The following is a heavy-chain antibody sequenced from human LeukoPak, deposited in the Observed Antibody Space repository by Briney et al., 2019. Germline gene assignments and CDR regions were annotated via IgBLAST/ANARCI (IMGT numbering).Heavy chain of an antibody. V-gene: IGHV3-74*01. CDR1: GIAFSSYW. J-gene: IGHJ4*02. Sequence: GGSLRLSCAASGIAFSSYWMHWVRQAPGKGLVWVSRINSDESSTSYADSVKGRFTISRDNAKNTLYLQMNSLRAEDTAVYYCARDGYYYDSSGYSPFDYWGQGTLVTVSS. CDR3: ARDGYYYDSSGYSPFDY. CDR2: INSDESST. D-gene: IGHD3-22*01.